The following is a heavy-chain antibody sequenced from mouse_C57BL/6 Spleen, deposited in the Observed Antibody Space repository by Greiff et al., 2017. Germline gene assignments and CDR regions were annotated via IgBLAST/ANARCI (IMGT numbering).Heavy chain of an antibody. CDR3: ARSIGSSVYYFDD. D-gene: IGHD1-1*01. CDR1: GYTFTSYW. Sequence: VQLQQPGAELVKPGASVKLSCKASGYTFTSYWMHWVKQRPGQGLEWIGMIHPNSGSTNYNEKFKSKATLTVDKSSSTAYMQLSSLTSEDSAVYYCARSIGSSVYYFDDWGQGTTLTVSS. CDR2: IHPNSGST. V-gene: IGHV1-64*01. J-gene: IGHJ2*01.